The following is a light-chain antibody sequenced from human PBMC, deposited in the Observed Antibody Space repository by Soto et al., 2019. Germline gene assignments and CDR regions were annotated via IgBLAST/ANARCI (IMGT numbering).Light chain of an antibody. CDR3: QQYNSYWT. Sequence: DLPMTESPSTRSTYVGDRVAIPCRASQSISSWLAWYQQKPGKAPKLLIYDASSLESGVPSRFSGSGSGTEFTLTICSLQPDDFATYYCQQYNSYWTFGQGTKVDIK. V-gene: IGKV1-5*01. J-gene: IGKJ1*01. CDR2: DAS. CDR1: QSISSW.